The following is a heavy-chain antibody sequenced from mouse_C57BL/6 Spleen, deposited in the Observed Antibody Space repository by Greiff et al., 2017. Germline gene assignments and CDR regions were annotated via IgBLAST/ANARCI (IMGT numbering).Heavy chain of an antibody. CDR2: IDPSDSYT. D-gene: IGHD1-1*01. CDR3: ARLTTLYYFGD. J-gene: IGHJ2*01. V-gene: IGHV1-50*01. Sequence: QVQLKQPGAELVKPGASVKLSCKASGYTFTSYWMKWVKQRPGKGLEWIGEIDPSDSYTNYNQKFKGKATLTVDTSSSTAYMQLSSLTAEDSAVYYCARLTTLYYFGDWGQGTTLTVSS. CDR1: GYTFTSYW.